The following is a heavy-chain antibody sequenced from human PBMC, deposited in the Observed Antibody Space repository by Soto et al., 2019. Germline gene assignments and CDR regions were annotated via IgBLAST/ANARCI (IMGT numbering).Heavy chain of an antibody. CDR2: IDPSDSYT. CDR3: AMCIAARPLGYYYGMDV. J-gene: IGHJ6*02. D-gene: IGHD6-6*01. Sequence: RGESLKISCKGSGYSFTSYWISWVRQMPGKGLEWMGRIDPSDSYTNYSPSFQGHVTISADKSISTAYLQWSSLKASDTAMYYCAMCIAARPLGYYYGMDVWGQGTTVTVSS. CDR1: GYSFTSYW. V-gene: IGHV5-10-1*01.